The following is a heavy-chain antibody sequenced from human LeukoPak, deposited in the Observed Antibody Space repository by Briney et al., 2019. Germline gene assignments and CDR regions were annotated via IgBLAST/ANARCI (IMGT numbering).Heavy chain of an antibody. Sequence: SETLSLTCTVSGGSISSYYWSWIRQPPGKGLEWIGYIYYSGSTNYNPSLKSRVTISVDTSKNQFSLKLSSVTAADTAVYYCARAGYCGGDCDPFDYWGRGTLVTVSS. V-gene: IGHV4-59*01. J-gene: IGHJ4*02. CDR1: GGSISSYY. CDR3: ARAGYCGGDCDPFDY. D-gene: IGHD2-21*01. CDR2: IYYSGST.